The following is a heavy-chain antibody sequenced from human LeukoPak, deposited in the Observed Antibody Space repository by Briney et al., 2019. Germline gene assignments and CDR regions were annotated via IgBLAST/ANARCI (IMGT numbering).Heavy chain of an antibody. Sequence: GASVKVSCKASGYTFTSYDISWVRQATGQGLEWMGWMNPNSGNTGYAQKFQGRVTMTRNTSISTAYMELSSLRSEDTAVYYCARAASMVVPAASFDPWGQGTLVTVSS. J-gene: IGHJ5*02. D-gene: IGHD2-2*01. CDR3: ARAASMVVPAASFDP. CDR1: GYTFTSYD. V-gene: IGHV1-8*01. CDR2: MNPNSGNT.